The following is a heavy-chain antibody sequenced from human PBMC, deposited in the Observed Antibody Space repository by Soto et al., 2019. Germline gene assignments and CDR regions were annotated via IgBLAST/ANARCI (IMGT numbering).Heavy chain of an antibody. CDR2: ISYDGTNK. J-gene: IGHJ4*02. CDR1: GFSFSSCA. D-gene: IGHD4-17*01. CDR3: AKAVTTVTPLGYDS. Sequence: GSLRLSCAASGFSFSSCAMRWVRQAPGKGLEWVAVISYDGTNKYYEDSVKGRFIISRDNSKSTLYLQLNSLRTEDTAVYYCAKAVTTVTPLGYDSWGQGILVTVSS. V-gene: IGHV3-30*18.